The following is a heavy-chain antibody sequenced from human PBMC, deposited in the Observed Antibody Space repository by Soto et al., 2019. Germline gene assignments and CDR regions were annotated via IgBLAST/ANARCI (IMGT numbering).Heavy chain of an antibody. V-gene: IGHV4-59*03. CDR3: TRHLQAASTHHYEPCFQ. D-gene: IGHD4-17*01. J-gene: IGHJ1*01. CDR1: GGTIRPCH. CDR2: TSYTGHT. Sequence: QDLRLTCIGSGGTIRPCHRRWFRQLPGKGLEWIAYTSYTGHTNYNPSLKSRVTTSMDTSKNQSSLKLTSMTAADTAVYYWTRHLQAASTHHYEPCFQ.